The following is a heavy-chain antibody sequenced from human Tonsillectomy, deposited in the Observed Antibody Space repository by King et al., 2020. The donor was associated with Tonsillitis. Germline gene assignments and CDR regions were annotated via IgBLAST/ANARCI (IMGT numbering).Heavy chain of an antibody. V-gene: IGHV4-61*01. D-gene: IGHD4-17*01. CDR3: ARGGDYVGDAFDI. CDR1: GGSVSSDSYY. CDR2: IYYSGST. Sequence: VQLQESGPGLVKPSETLSLTCTVSGGSVSSDSYYWSWIRQPPGKGLEWIGYIYYSGSTNYNPSLKSRVTISVDTSKNQFSLKLNSVTAADTAVYYCARGGDYVGDAFDIWGQGTMVTVSS. J-gene: IGHJ3*02.